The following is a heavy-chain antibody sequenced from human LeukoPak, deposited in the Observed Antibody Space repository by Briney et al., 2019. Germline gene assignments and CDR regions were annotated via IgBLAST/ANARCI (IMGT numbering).Heavy chain of an antibody. J-gene: IGHJ4*02. CDR2: ISSSSTYT. V-gene: IGHV3-11*06. D-gene: IGHD3-22*01. CDR1: GFSFSDYY. CDR3: ARGDSSGYYYFFDY. Sequence: PGGSLRLSCAASGFSFSDYYMSWIRQAPGKGLEWVPFISSSSTYTNYADSVKGRFTISRDNAKNSLDLQMNSLRPEDTAMYYCARGDSSGYYYFFDYWGQGTLVTVSS.